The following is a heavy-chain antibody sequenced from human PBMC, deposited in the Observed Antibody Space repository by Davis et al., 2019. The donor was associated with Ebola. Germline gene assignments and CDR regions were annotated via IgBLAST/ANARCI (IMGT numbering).Heavy chain of an antibody. J-gene: IGHJ6*02. Sequence: RQPPGKGLEWIGEINHSGSTNYNPSLKSRVTISVDTSKNQFSLKLSSVTAADTAVYYCARGGVRVRYYYYGMDVWGQGTTVTVSS. V-gene: IGHV4-34*01. CDR3: ARGGVRVRYYYYGMDV. D-gene: IGHD3-10*01. CDR2: INHSGST.